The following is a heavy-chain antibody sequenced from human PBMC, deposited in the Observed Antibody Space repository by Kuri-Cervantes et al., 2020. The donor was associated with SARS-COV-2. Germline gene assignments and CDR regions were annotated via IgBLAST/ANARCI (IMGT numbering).Heavy chain of an antibody. CDR2: INPNSGGT. CDR1: GYTFTGYY. CDR3: ARGPGGVYYYGMDV. J-gene: IGHJ6*02. D-gene: IGHD3-3*01. Sequence: ASVKVSCKASGYTFTGYYMHWVRQAPGQGLEWMGWINPNSGGTNYAQKFQGWVTMTRDTSISTAYIELSRLRSDDTAVYYCARGPGGVYYYGMDVWGQGTTVTVSS. V-gene: IGHV1-2*04.